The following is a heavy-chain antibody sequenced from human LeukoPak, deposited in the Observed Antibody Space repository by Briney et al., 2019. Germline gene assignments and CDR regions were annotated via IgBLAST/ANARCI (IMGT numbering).Heavy chain of an antibody. CDR3: TRGVAATEGLFEY. CDR1: GYTFTNYG. Sequence: ASLKVSCKASGYTFTNYGITWVCQAPGQGLEWIGWISAYNCNTNYAQKLQDRVTMTTDTSTNIPYKELSGLRSDDTAVYCCTRGVAATEGLFEYWGQGTLVTVSS. D-gene: IGHD2-15*01. J-gene: IGHJ4*02. CDR2: ISAYNCNT. V-gene: IGHV1-18*01.